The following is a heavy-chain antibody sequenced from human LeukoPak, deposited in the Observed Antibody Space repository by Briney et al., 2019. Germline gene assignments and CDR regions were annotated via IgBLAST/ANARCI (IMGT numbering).Heavy chain of an antibody. CDR3: AREYCSGGSCNDY. Sequence: SETLSLTCTVSGGSISSSSYYWGWIRQPPGKGLEWIGSIYYSGSTNYNPSLKSRVTISVDTSKNQFSLKLSSVTAADTAVYYCAREYCSGGSCNDYWGQGTLVTVSS. CDR2: IYYSGST. V-gene: IGHV4-39*07. D-gene: IGHD2-15*01. J-gene: IGHJ4*02. CDR1: GGSISSSSYY.